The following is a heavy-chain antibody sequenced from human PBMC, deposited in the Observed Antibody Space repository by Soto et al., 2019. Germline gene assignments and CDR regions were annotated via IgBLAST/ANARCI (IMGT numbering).Heavy chain of an antibody. CDR3: ARVVYSSSKRFLARWFDP. CDR1: GGSISNYY. D-gene: IGHD6-6*01. J-gene: IGHJ5*02. CDR2: IYYSGST. V-gene: IGHV4-59*08. Sequence: SETLSLTCNVSGGSISNYYWSWIRQPPGKGLEWIGYIYYSGSTYYNPSLKSRVTISVDTSNNQFSLKLSSVTAADTAVYYCARVVYSSSKRFLARWFDPWGQGTLVTV.